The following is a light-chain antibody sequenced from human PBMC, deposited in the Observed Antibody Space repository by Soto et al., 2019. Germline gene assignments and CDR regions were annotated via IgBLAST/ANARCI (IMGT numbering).Light chain of an antibody. Sequence: DIQMTQSPSSLSASVGGRVTITCRASQSISNFLNWYQQKPGTAPKLLIYTASSLQSGVPSRFSGSGSGTDFTLTISSLQPEDFATYYCQQSYSIPYTFGQGTNLEIK. J-gene: IGKJ2*01. CDR2: TAS. CDR3: QQSYSIPYT. CDR1: QSISNF. V-gene: IGKV1-39*01.